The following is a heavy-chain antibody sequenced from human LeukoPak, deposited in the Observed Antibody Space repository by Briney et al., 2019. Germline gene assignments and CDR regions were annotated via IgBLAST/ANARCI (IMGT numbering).Heavy chain of an antibody. J-gene: IGHJ4*02. Sequence: PGGSLRLSCAASGFTFSRYGMHWVRQAPGKGLQWVAFIRYDGTNKYYADSVKGRFTMSRDNSKNTLYLQMNSLRAEDTAVYYCAKSTGEQLYFRGFDYWGQGTLVTVAS. V-gene: IGHV3-30*02. CDR3: AKSTGEQLYFRGFDY. CDR2: IRYDGTNK. CDR1: GFTFSRYG. D-gene: IGHD1/OR15-1a*01.